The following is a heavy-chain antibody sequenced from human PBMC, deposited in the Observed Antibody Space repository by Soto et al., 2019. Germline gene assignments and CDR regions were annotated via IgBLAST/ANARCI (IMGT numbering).Heavy chain of an antibody. J-gene: IGHJ6*02. D-gene: IGHD1-1*01. V-gene: IGHV3-30*18. CDR2: ISYDGSNK. CDR1: GFTFSSYG. CDR3: SKYATAYGMDV. Sequence: QVQLVESGGGVVQPGRSLRLSCAASGFTFSSYGMHWVRQAPGKGLEWVAVISYDGSNKYYEDSVKGRFTISRDNSKNPLYLQMISLRAEDTAVYYCSKYATAYGMDVWGQGTTVTVSS.